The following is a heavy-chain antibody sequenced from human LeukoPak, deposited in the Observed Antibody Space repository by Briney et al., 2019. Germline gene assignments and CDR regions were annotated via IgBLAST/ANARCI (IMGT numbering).Heavy chain of an antibody. D-gene: IGHD3-10*01. Sequence: SQTLSLTCTVSGGSISTYYWSWIRQPPGKGLEWIGYIDYSGSTNYNPSLKSRVTMSVDTSKHQFSLKLSSVTAADTAVYYCARVGSYCFDYWGQGTLVTVSS. CDR3: ARVGSYCFDY. CDR2: IDYSGST. CDR1: GGSISTYY. V-gene: IGHV4-59*01. J-gene: IGHJ4*02.